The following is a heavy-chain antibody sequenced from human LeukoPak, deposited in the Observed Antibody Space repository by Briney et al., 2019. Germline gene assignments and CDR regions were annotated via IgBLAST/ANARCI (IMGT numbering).Heavy chain of an antibody. CDR3: ARGGDDFWSGLY. J-gene: IGHJ4*02. CDR2: INHSGRS. Sequence: SETLSLTCAVYGGSFSGYFCIWIRQPPGKGLEWIGEINHSGRSNYNPSLKRRVTISADTSKNEFSLKLSSVTAADTAVYYCARGGDDFWSGLYWGQGTLVTVSS. D-gene: IGHD3-3*01. CDR1: GGSFSGYF. V-gene: IGHV4-34*01.